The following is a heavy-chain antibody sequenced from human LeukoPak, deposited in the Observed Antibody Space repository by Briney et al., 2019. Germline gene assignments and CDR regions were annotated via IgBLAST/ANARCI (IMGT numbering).Heavy chain of an antibody. Sequence: GGSLRLSCAASGFTFSKYWMSWVRQAPGKGLEWVANIKQDGSEKHYVDSVKGRFTISRDNAKNLFYLHMNSLRAEDTAVYYCARDRFEAYGDTELGYWGQGTLVTVSS. J-gene: IGHJ4*02. CDR3: ARDRFEAYGDTELGY. V-gene: IGHV3-7*01. CDR1: GFTFSKYW. CDR2: IKQDGSEK. D-gene: IGHD4-17*01.